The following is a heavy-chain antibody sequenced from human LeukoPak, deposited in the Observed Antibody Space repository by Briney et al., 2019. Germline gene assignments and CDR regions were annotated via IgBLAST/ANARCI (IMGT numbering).Heavy chain of an antibody. D-gene: IGHD3-22*01. CDR1: GGSFSGYY. CDR2: INHSGST. CDR3: ARGRDYYDSSGYYWYFDL. Sequence: SETLSLTCAVDGGSFSGYYWSWIRQPPGKGLEWIGEINHSGSTNYNPSLKSRVTISVDTSKNQFSLKLSSVTAADTAVYYCARGRDYYDSSGYYWYFDLWGRGTLVTVSS. J-gene: IGHJ2*01. V-gene: IGHV4-34*01.